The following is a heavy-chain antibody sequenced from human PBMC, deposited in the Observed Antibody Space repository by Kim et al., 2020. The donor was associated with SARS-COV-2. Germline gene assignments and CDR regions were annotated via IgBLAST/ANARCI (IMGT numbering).Heavy chain of an antibody. D-gene: IGHD3-10*01. J-gene: IGHJ5*02. CDR2: INTNTGNP. CDR3: ARDWLLWFGELWTPRFDP. CDR1: GYTFTSYA. Sequence: ASVKVSCKASGYTFTSYAMNWVRQAPGQGLEWMGWINTNTGNPTYAQGFTGRFVFSLDTSVSTAYLQISSLKADDTAVYYCARDWLLWFGELWTPRFDPWGQGTLVTVSS. V-gene: IGHV7-4-1*02.